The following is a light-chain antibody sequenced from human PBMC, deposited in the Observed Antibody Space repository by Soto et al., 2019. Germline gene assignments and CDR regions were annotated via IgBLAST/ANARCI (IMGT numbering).Light chain of an antibody. Sequence: DIQMAQSPSTLSASVGDRVTITCRASQSISSWLAWYQQKPGKAPKLLIYDASSLESGVPSRFSGSGSGTEFPPTNSGLQPDDFATYYCQQYNSYSRPFGKGTKVDIK. J-gene: IGKJ1*01. CDR1: QSISSW. CDR3: QQYNSYSRP. CDR2: DAS. V-gene: IGKV1-5*01.